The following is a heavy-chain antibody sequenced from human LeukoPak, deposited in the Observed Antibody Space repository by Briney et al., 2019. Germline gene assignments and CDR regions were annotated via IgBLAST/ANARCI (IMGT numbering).Heavy chain of an antibody. D-gene: IGHD2-15*01. CDR3: ARRRVVVVAATVFRGGVNWFDP. CDR1: GGSFSGYY. Sequence: SETLSLTCAVYGGSFSGYYWSWIRQPPGKGLEWIGEINHSGSTNYNPSLKSRVTISVDTSKNQFSLKLSSVTAADTAVYYCARRRVVVVAATVFRGGVNWFDPWGQGTLVTVSS. V-gene: IGHV4-34*01. CDR2: INHSGST. J-gene: IGHJ5*02.